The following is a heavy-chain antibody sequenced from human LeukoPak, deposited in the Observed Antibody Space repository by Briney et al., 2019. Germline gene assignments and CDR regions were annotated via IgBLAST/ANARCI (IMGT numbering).Heavy chain of an antibody. Sequence: PGRSLRLSCAASGFTFSRYGMHWVRQAPGKGLEWVAVIWYDGSNKYYADSVKGRFTISRDNSKNTLYLQMNSLRAEDTAVYYCARPIGYSSPADYWGQGTLVTVSS. CDR1: GFTFSRYG. J-gene: IGHJ4*02. D-gene: IGHD5-18*01. CDR2: IWYDGSNK. CDR3: ARPIGYSSPADY. V-gene: IGHV3-33*01.